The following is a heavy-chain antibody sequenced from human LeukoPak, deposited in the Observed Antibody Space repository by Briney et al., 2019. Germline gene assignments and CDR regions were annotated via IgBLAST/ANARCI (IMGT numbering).Heavy chain of an antibody. CDR1: GFTVSSNY. J-gene: IGHJ4*02. CDR2: ISGSGGST. CDR3: AKETMIVVVSLDY. V-gene: IGHV3-23*01. Sequence: GGSLRLSCAASGFTVSSNYVSWVRQAPGKGLEWVSAISGSGGSTYYADSVKGRFTISRDNSKNTLYLQMNSLRAEDTAVYYCAKETMIVVVSLDYWGQGTLVTVSS. D-gene: IGHD3-22*01.